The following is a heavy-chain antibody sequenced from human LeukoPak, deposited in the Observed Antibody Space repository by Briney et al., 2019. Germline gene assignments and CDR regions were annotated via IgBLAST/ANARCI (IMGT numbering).Heavy chain of an antibody. CDR3: ARRSVVGATDY. J-gene: IGHJ4*02. CDR2: IYHSGST. D-gene: IGHD1-26*01. Sequence: PSETLSLTCTVSGGSISSSSYYWGWIRQPPGKGLEWIGEIYHSGSTNYNPSLKSRVTISVDKSKNQFSLKLSSVTAADTAVYYCARRSVVGATDYWGQGTLVTVSS. CDR1: GGSISSSSYY. V-gene: IGHV4-39*07.